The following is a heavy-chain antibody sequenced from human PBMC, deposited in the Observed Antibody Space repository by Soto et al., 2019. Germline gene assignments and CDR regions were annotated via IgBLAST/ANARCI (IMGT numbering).Heavy chain of an antibody. D-gene: IGHD2-15*01. CDR1: GFNFSAYG. Sequence: GGSLRLSCAASGFNFSAYGMHWVRQAPGTGLELVALLSFDASKKYYADSVKGRFTISRDTSRNTLYLQMYSLRVEDTAVYYCRAVVADWGQGTRVTVSS. V-gene: IGHV3-30*03. CDR2: LSFDASKK. CDR3: RAVVAD. J-gene: IGHJ4*02.